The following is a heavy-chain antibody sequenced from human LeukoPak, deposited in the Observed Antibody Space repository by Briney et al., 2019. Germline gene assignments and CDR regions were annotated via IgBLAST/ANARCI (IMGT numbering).Heavy chain of an antibody. V-gene: IGHV3-33*01. CDR1: GFTFSSYG. Sequence: GRSLRLSCAASGFTFSSYGMHWVRQAPGKGLEWVAVIWYDGSNKYYADSVKGRFTISRDSSKNTLYLQMNSLRAEDTAVYYCARSRDGYSSFDYWGQGTLVTVSS. J-gene: IGHJ4*02. CDR2: IWYDGSNK. CDR3: ARSRDGYSSFDY. D-gene: IGHD5-24*01.